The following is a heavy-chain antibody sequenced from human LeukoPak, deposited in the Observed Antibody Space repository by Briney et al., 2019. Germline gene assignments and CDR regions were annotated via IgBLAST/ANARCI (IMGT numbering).Heavy chain of an antibody. CDR2: IYYSGST. V-gene: IGHV4-30-4*08. Sequence: SETLSLTCTVSGGSISSGDYYWSWIRQPPGKGLEWIGYIYYSGSTYYNPSLKSRVTISVDTSKNQFSLKLSSVTAADTAVYYCARGVGSSWYNDAFDIWGQGTMVTVSS. D-gene: IGHD6-13*01. CDR1: GGSISSGDYY. CDR3: ARGVGSSWYNDAFDI. J-gene: IGHJ3*02.